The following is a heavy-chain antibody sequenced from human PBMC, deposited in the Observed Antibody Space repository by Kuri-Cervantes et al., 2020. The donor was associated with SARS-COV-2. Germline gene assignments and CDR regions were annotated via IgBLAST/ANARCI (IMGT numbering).Heavy chain of an antibody. CDR2: VYYTGRT. CDR1: GGSLTNYY. J-gene: IGHJ6*02. CDR3: ARYALGELSGYYYGMDV. V-gene: IGHV4-59*01. D-gene: IGHD3-10*01. Sequence: SETLSLTCTVSGGSLTNYYWSWIRQPPGKGLEWIGYVYYTGRTDYNPSLMSRVTISVDTSKNRFSLTLTSVTAADTAVYYCARYALGELSGYYYGMDVWGQGTTVTVSS.